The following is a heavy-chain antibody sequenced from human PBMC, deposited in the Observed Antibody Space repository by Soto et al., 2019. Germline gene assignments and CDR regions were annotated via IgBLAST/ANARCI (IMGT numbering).Heavy chain of an antibody. CDR3: AKIGSNYLYYFDS. CDR2: VYHTGRA. V-gene: IGHV4-61*01. CDR1: GGSFKSGSYS. J-gene: IGHJ4*02. D-gene: IGHD4-4*01. Sequence: SETLSLTCTVSGGSFKSGSYSWSWIRQPPGKGLEWIGYVYHTGRASYNPPLKSRVSISMDTSKNQFPLNLDSVTAADTAVYYCAKIGSNYLYYFDSWGQGTLVTVSS.